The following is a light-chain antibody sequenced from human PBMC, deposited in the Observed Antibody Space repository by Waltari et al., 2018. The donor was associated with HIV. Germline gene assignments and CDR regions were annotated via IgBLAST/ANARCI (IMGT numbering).Light chain of an antibody. CDR2: GNT. J-gene: IGLJ2*01. V-gene: IGLV1-40*01. CDR3: QSLRV. Sequence: QSVLTQPPSVSGAPGQRVTISCTGSSSNIGAGYDVHWYQQLPGTAPKLLIYGNTHRPSGVPDRFSGSKSGTSAPLAITGLQAEDEADYYCQSLRVFGGGTKLTVL. CDR1: SSNIGAGYD.